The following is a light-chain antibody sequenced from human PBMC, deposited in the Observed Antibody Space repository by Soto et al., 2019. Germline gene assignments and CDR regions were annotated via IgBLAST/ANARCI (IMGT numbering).Light chain of an antibody. CDR2: GAS. V-gene: IGKV3-20*01. J-gene: IGKJ1*01. CDR1: QSVSSSY. CDR3: QQYGSSPT. Sequence: EIVLTQSPGTLSLSPGERATLSCRASQSVSSSYLAWYQQKPGQAPRLLIYGASSRATGIPDRLSGSGSGTDFPLTISRLEPEDFAVYYCQQYGSSPTFGQGTKVDIK.